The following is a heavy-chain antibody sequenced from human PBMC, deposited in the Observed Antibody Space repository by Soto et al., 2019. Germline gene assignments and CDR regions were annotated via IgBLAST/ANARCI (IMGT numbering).Heavy chain of an antibody. CDR3: ARVIAAAVDFEY. CDR2: IYYSGST. V-gene: IGHV4-59*01. J-gene: IGHJ4*02. Sequence: PSLTLSLTCTVAGGSSSSYYWSWIRQPAGKGLEWIGYIYYSGSTNYNPSLQGRGTMTTDTSTSTAYMELRSLRSDDMAVYYCARVIAAAVDFEYWGQRTLVTVPS. CDR1: GGSSSSYY. D-gene: IGHD6-13*01.